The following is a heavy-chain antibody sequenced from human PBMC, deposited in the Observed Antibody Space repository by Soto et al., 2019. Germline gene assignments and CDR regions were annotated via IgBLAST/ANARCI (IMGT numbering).Heavy chain of an antibody. V-gene: IGHV4-4*02. D-gene: IGHD3-10*01. CDR3: ASRYGSGSPIDY. CDR2: IYHSGST. CDR1: GGSISSSNW. Sequence: PSESLSLTCAVYGGSISSSNWWSWVRQPPGKGLEWIGEIYHSGSTNYNPSLKSRVTIPVDKSKNQFSLKLSSVTAADTAVYYCASRYGSGSPIDYWGQGTLVTVSS. J-gene: IGHJ4*02.